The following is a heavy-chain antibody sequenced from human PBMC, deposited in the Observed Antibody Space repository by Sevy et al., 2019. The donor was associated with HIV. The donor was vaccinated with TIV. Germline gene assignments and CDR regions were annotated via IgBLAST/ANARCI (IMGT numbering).Heavy chain of an antibody. CDR1: GFTFNSYA. J-gene: IGHJ6*02. CDR2: ISKDGRTK. V-gene: IGHV3-30*18. D-gene: IGHD2-8*02. CDR3: AKDRCTGDVCENYYYALDI. Sequence: GGSLRLSCAASGFTFNSYAMHWVRQAPGKGREWVAVISKDGRTKYYAESVKGRFTISRDNSKNTLNLQMNSLRAEDTAVFYCAKDRCTGDVCENYYYALDIWGQGTTVTVSS.